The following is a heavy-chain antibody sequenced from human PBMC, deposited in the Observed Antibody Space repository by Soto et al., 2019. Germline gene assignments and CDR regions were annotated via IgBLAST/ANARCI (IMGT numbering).Heavy chain of an antibody. CDR1: GFAFSSYG. J-gene: IGHJ4*02. D-gene: IGHD6-6*01. CDR2: IWYDGSNK. V-gene: IGHV3-33*01. Sequence: QVQLVESGGGVVQPGRSLRLSCAASGFAFSSYGMHWVRQTPGKGLEWVALIWYDGSNKYYADSVKGRFTISRDNSKNTLYLQMHSLRAEDTAVYFCARSPPGVAGRYYFACWGQGTLVTVSS. CDR3: ARSPPGVAGRYYFAC.